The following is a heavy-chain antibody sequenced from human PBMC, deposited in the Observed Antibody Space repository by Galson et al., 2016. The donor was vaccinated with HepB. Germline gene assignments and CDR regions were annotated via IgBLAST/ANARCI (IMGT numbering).Heavy chain of an antibody. V-gene: IGHV4-31*03. J-gene: IGHJ5*02. D-gene: IGHD3-22*01. CDR1: GGSMNSVGYS. Sequence: TLSLTCTVSGGSMNSVGYSWSWLRQHPGKGLEWIGYILYTGTTHYNPSLKSRLTMSVDTSKNQFSLNLSSATAADTAVYYCATPPAWNYYGRSGHYYDDLWGQGSLGTVSS. CDR3: ATPPAWNYYGRSGHYYDDL. CDR2: ILYTGTT.